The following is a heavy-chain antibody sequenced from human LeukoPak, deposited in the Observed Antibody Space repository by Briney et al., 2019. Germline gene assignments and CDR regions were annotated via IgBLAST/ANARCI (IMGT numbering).Heavy chain of an antibody. CDR3: AKYQILTGYYRPDYYYGMDV. V-gene: IGHV3-23*01. D-gene: IGHD3-9*01. Sequence: PGGSLRLSCAASGFTFSSYAMSWVRQAPGKGLEWVSAISGSGGSTYYADSVEGRFTISRDNSKNTLYLQMNSLRAEDTAVYYCAKYQILTGYYRPDYYYGMDVWGQGPTVTVSS. CDR2: ISGSGGST. CDR1: GFTFSSYA. J-gene: IGHJ6*02.